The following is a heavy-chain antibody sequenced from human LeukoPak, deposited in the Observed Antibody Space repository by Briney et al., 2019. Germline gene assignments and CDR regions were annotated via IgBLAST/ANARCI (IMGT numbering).Heavy chain of an antibody. CDR3: ATIAAAAPY. CDR1: GFTFSSYG. D-gene: IGHD6-13*01. CDR2: ISYDGSNK. Sequence: GGSLRLSCAASGFTFSSYGMHWVRQAPGKGLEWVAVISYDGSNKYYADSVKGRFTISRDNSKNTLYLQMNSLRAEDTAVYYCATIAAAAPYWGQGTLVTVSS. V-gene: IGHV3-30*03. J-gene: IGHJ4*02.